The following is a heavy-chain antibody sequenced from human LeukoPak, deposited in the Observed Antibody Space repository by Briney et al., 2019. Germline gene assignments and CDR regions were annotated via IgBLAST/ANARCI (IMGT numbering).Heavy chain of an antibody. CDR2: ISSNGGST. CDR1: EFTFSSFA. V-gene: IGHV3-64*01. CDR3: ARRAASNWYMDY. J-gene: IGHJ4*02. Sequence: GGSLRLSCAASEFTFSSFAMHWVRQAPGKGLEYVSAISSNGGSTYYANSVKGRFTISRDNSKNTLYLQMGSLRAEDMAVYYCARRAASNWYMDYWGQGTLVTASS. D-gene: IGHD6-13*01.